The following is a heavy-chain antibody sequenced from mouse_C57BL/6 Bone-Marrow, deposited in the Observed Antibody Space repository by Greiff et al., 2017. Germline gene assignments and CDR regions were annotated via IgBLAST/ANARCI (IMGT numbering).Heavy chain of an antibody. Sequence: VQLQQPGAELLKPGASVKLSCKASGYTFTCYWMHWVKQRPGQGLEWIGMIHPNSGSTNYNEKFKSKATLTADKSSSTAYMQLSSLTSEDAAVYYCARSGGFAYWGQGTRVTVTA. CDR3: ARSGGFAY. CDR2: IHPNSGST. CDR1: GYTFTCYW. J-gene: IGHJ3*01. V-gene: IGHV1-64*01.